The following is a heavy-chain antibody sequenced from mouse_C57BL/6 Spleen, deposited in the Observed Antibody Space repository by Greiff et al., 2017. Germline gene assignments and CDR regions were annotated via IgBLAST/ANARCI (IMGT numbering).Heavy chain of an antibody. CDR3: ASSYEGLYYFDY. V-gene: IGHV1-82*01. Sequence: VQLQESGPELVKPGASVKISCKASGYAFSSSWMNWVKQRPGQGLEWIGRIYPGDGDTNYNGKFKGKATLTADKSSSTAYMQLSSLTSEDSAVYFCASSYEGLYYFDYWGQGTTLTVSS. D-gene: IGHD1-1*01. J-gene: IGHJ2*01. CDR1: GYAFSSSW. CDR2: IYPGDGDT.